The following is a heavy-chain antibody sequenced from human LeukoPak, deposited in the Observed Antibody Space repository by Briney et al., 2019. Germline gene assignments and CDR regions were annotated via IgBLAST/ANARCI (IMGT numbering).Heavy chain of an antibody. CDR3: AREYGDFDY. V-gene: IGHV4-4*07. CDR1: GGSITNYY. Sequence: TPSETLSLTCTVSGGSITNYYWSWIRQPAGKGLEWIGRIYSSGSTNYSPSLKSRVTMSVDMSKSQFSLELNSVTAADTAIYYCAREYGDFDYWGQGTLVTVSS. D-gene: IGHD4-17*01. CDR2: IYSSGST. J-gene: IGHJ4*02.